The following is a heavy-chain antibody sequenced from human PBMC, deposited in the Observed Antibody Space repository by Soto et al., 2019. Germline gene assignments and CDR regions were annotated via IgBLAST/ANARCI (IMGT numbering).Heavy chain of an antibody. J-gene: IGHJ5*02. CDR3: ARGIDYLNWFDP. D-gene: IGHD4-17*01. CDR2: MVHSGST. Sequence: QVQLQESGPGLVKPSETLSLTCTVSGGSISGYYWSWIRQPPGKGLEWIGYMVHSGSTNYHPSLKSRVTISPDTSKSQFSLRLTSVTAADTAVYYCARGIDYLNWFDPWGQGTRVTVSS. CDR1: GGSISGYY. V-gene: IGHV4-59*01.